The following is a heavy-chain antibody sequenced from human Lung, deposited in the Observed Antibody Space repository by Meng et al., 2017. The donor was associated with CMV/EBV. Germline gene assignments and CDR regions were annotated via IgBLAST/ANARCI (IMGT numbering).Heavy chain of an antibody. CDR1: GGSLSMSNW. Sequence: ESGPGLVKPSGSLSLPCAVSGGSLSMSNWWSWVRQPPGKGLEWIGEIYHSGSTNYNPSLKSRVTISVDKSKNQFSLKLSSVTAADTAVYYCASFPPPGKQWLVTDYWGQGTLVTVSS. V-gene: IGHV4-4*02. J-gene: IGHJ4*02. D-gene: IGHD6-19*01. CDR3: ASFPPPGKQWLVTDY. CDR2: IYHSGST.